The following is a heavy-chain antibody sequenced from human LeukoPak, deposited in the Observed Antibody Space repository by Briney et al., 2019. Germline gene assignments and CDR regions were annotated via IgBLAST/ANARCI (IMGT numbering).Heavy chain of an antibody. V-gene: IGHV1-8*01. Sequence: ASVKVSCKASGYTFTSYDINWVRQATGQGLEWMGWMNPNSGNPGYAQNFQGRVTMTRNTSISTAYMELSSLRSEDTAVYYCARGFYASSGYSEPFDYWGRGTLVTVSS. CDR2: MNPNSGNP. CDR1: GYTFTSYD. J-gene: IGHJ4*02. CDR3: ARGFYASSGYSEPFDY. D-gene: IGHD3-22*01.